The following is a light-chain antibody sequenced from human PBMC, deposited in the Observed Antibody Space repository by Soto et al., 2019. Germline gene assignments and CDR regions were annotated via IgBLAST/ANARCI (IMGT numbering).Light chain of an antibody. J-gene: IGKJ2*01. V-gene: IGKV3-15*01. CDR2: GVS. Sequence: EIVMTQSPATLSVSPGERATLSCRASQSLGRGLAWYQQKPGQAPRLLIYGVSARGTAIPDRFSGGGSGAQFTLTISNLQSEDFAVYYCQQYNNWPYTFGPGTRLEI. CDR1: QSLGRG. CDR3: QQYNNWPYT.